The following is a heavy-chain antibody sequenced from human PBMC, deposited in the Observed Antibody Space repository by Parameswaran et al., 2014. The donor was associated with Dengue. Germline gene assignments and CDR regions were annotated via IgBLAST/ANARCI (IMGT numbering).Heavy chain of an antibody. D-gene: IGHD6-13*01. V-gene: IGHV6-1*01. CDR3: ARDRGSSRNNYYYGMDV. Sequence: WIRQSPSRGLEWLGRTYYRSKWYNDYAVSVKSRITINPDTSKNQFSLQLNSVTPEDTAVYYCARDRGSSRNNYYYGMDVWGQGTTVTVSS. CDR2: TYYRSKWYN. J-gene: IGHJ6*02.